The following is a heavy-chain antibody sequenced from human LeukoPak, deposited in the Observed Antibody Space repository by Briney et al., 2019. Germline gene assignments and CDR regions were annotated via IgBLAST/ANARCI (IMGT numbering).Heavy chain of an antibody. D-gene: IGHD6-13*01. CDR1: GFTFSSHA. Sequence: PGGSLRLSCAASGFTFSSHAMSWVRQAPGKGLEWVSAISGSGGSTYYADSVKGRFTISRDNSKNTLYLQMNSLRAEDTAVYYCAKHSSWYYYMDVWGKGTTVTVSS. CDR3: AKHSSWYYYMDV. V-gene: IGHV3-23*01. CDR2: ISGSGGST. J-gene: IGHJ6*03.